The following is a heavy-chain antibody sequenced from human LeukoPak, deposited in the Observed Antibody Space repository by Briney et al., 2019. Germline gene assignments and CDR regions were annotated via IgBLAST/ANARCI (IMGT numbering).Heavy chain of an antibody. CDR3: ARTGYSSGWLQRGGANNWFDP. V-gene: IGHV4-59*01. D-gene: IGHD6-19*01. J-gene: IGHJ5*02. CDR1: GGPISSYY. Sequence: SETLSLTCTVSGGPISSYYWSWIRQPPGKGLEWIGYIYYSGSTNYNPSLKSRVTISVDTSKNQFSLKLSSVTAADTAVYYCARTGYSSGWLQRGGANNWFDPWGQGTLVTVSS. CDR2: IYYSGST.